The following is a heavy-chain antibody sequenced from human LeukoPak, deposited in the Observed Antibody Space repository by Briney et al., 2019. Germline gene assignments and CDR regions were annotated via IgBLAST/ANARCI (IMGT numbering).Heavy chain of an antibody. J-gene: IGHJ3*01. CDR2: IYAGDSDT. D-gene: IGHD3-16*01. CDR1: GYTFTSFW. CDR3: ARRDPFTGDALDF. V-gene: IGHV5-51*01. Sequence: GESLKISCKGSGYTFTSFWIAWVRQMPGKGLEWMGIIYAGDSDTRYSPSFQGQVTISVDKSNSTAYLHWSSLTTSDTAMYFCARRDPFTGDALDFWGRGTMVTVAS.